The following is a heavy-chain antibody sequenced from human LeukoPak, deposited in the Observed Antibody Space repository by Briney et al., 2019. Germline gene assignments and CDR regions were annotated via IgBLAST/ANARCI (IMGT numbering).Heavy chain of an antibody. CDR3: ARDGDPYDSSGYYIRHKFAGGLSYFDF. V-gene: IGHV3-30-3*01. CDR2: ISYDGSKK. CDR1: GFSFSTFA. D-gene: IGHD3-22*01. J-gene: IGHJ4*02. Sequence: PGGSLRLSCAASGFSFSTFAMHWVRQAPGKGLEWVATISYDGSKKYYADSVRGRFTISREKSKNTLHLQMNSLRAEDTAVYYCARDGDPYDSSGYYIRHKFAGGLSYFDFWGQGTLVTVSS.